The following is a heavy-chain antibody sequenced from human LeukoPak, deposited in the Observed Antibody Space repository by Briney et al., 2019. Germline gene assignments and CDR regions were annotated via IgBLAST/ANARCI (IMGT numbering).Heavy chain of an antibody. V-gene: IGHV3-23*01. Sequence: GGSLRLSCAASGFTFSSYAMSWVRQAPGKGLEWVSAISGSGGSTYYADSVKGRFTISRDNSKNTLYLQMNSLRAEDTAVYYCASYGSGSYYNPSDYWGQGTLVTVSS. CDR2: ISGSGGST. J-gene: IGHJ4*02. D-gene: IGHD3-10*01. CDR1: GFTFSSYA. CDR3: ASYGSGSYYNPSDY.